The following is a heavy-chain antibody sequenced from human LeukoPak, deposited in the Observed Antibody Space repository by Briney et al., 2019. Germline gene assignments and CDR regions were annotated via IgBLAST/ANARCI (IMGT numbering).Heavy chain of an antibody. CDR1: GGSISSSN. V-gene: IGHV3-23*01. CDR2: ISGSGGST. J-gene: IGHJ5*01. Sequence: ETLSLTCVVSGGSISSSNWWSWVHQAPGKGLEWVSGISGSGGSTYYADSVKGRFTISRDNTKNTLYLQMNSLRAEDTAVYYCAKDRHAPGRYCSSTSCFPFDSWGQGTLVTVSS. CDR3: AKDRHAPGRYCSSTSCFPFDS. D-gene: IGHD2-2*01.